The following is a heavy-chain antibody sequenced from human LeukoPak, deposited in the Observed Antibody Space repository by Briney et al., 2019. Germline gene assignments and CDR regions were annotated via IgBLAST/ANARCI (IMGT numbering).Heavy chain of an antibody. CDR3: ARGNGFDY. V-gene: IGHV3-53*01. J-gene: IGHJ4*02. CDR2: LYSGGNT. CDR1: GFIVSGNY. Sequence: GGSLRLSCVASGFIVSGNYMSWVRQAPGKGLECVSVLYSGGNTYYADSVKGRFTISRGNSKNTLYLQMNNPRAEDTAVYYCARGNGFDYWGQGTLVTVSS.